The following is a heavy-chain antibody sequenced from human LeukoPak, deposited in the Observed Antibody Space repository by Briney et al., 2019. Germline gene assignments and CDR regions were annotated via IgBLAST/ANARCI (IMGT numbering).Heavy chain of an antibody. V-gene: IGHV4-34*01. D-gene: IGHD5-24*01. J-gene: IGHJ4*02. CDR1: GGSISSYY. CDR3: ARAEMATIVH. Sequence: MASETLSLTCTVSGGSISSYYWSWIRQPPGKGLEWIGEINHSGSTNYNPSLKSRVTISVDTSKNQFSLKLSSVTAADTAVYYCARAEMATIVHWGQGTLVTVSS. CDR2: INHSGST.